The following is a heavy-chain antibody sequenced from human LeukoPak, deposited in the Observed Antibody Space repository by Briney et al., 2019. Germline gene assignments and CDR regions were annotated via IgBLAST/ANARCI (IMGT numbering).Heavy chain of an antibody. Sequence: GGSLRLSCAVSGYTFSSYAMHWVRQAPGKGLEWVAVISYDASNKYYADSVKGRFTISRDNSKNTLYLQMNSLRAEDTAVYYCARVGVAYCGGDCYLGYWGQGALVTVSS. D-gene: IGHD2-21*02. CDR1: GYTFSSYA. J-gene: IGHJ4*02. CDR3: ARVGVAYCGGDCYLGY. V-gene: IGHV3-30-3*01. CDR2: ISYDASNK.